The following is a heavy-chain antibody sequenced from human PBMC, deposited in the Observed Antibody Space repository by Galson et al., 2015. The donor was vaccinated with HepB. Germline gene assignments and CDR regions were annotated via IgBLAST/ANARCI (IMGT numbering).Heavy chain of an antibody. Sequence: SVKVSCKASGNTFAIYGISWVRQAPGQGLEWMGWISAYKGNTNYAQKLQGRVTMTTDTSTNTAYMELRSLRSDDTAVYYCATYYEFWSGYYNYAMDVWGQGTTVTVSS. D-gene: IGHD3-3*01. J-gene: IGHJ6*02. CDR2: ISAYKGNT. V-gene: IGHV1-18*04. CDR1: GNTFAIYG. CDR3: ATYYEFWSGYYNYAMDV.